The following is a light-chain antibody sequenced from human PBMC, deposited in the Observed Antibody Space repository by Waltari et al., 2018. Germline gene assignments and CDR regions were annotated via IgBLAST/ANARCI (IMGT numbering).Light chain of an antibody. CDR3: AAWDDRMNGHWV. J-gene: IGLJ3*02. CDR1: SSNIGDNV. V-gene: IGLV1-44*01. CDR2: RND. Sequence: QSVLTQPPSASGTPGQRVTISCSGSSSNIGDNVVNWYQQLPGKAPKLLIYRNDHRPSGVPDRFSASKSGTSASLAISGLQSEDEADYDCAAWDDRMNGHWVFGGGTKVTVL.